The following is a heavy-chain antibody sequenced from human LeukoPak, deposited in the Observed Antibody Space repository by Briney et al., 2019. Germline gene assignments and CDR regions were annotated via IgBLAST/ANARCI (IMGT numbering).Heavy chain of an antibody. Sequence: PGESLKISCKASGYSFINYWINWVRQMPGKGLELMGIIYPGDSDTRYRPSFQGQVTISADKSISTAYLQWSSLKASDTAMYYCARLHGDYAYFQPWGQGTLVTVSS. CDR2: IYPGDSDT. J-gene: IGHJ1*01. CDR3: ARLHGDYAYFQP. D-gene: IGHD4-17*01. CDR1: GYSFINYW. V-gene: IGHV5-51*01.